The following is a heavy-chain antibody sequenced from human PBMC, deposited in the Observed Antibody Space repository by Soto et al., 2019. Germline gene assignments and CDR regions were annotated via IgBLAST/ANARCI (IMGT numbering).Heavy chain of an antibody. CDR1: GGSISSGDYY. Sequence: QVQLQESGPGLVKPSQTLSLTCTVSGGSISSGDYYWSWIRQPPGKGLEWIGYIYYSGSTYYNPSRTRRVTISGDTSKHQFSLKLSSVTAADTAVYYCARALPYYYESSGLDYWGQGTLVTVSS. CDR3: ARALPYYYESSGLDY. CDR2: IYYSGST. J-gene: IGHJ4*02. D-gene: IGHD3-22*01. V-gene: IGHV4-30-4*01.